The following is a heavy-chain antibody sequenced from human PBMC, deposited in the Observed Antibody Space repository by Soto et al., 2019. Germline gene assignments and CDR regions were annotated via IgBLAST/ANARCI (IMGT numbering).Heavy chain of an antibody. CDR3: ASDLSGRADV. CDR1: GFSFSSYW. Sequence: VGSLRLSCAASGFSFSSYWMHWVRQVPGKGLVWVARMNEDGGTTDYADSVKGRFTISRDNAKDTLYLQMNSLRVEDTAVYYCASDLSGRADVWGQGTTVTVS. D-gene: IGHD3-10*01. J-gene: IGHJ6*02. V-gene: IGHV3-74*01. CDR2: MNEDGGTT.